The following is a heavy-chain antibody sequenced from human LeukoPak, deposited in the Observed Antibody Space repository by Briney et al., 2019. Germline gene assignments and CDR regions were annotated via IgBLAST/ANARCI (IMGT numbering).Heavy chain of an antibody. Sequence: ASVKVSCKASGYPFIGYYMHWVRQAPGQGLEWMGWINPDSGGTKYAQSFQGRVTMTRDTSISTAYMQLSRLRSDDTAVYYCARFIAAPYYFDYWGRGTLVTVSS. CDR1: GYPFIGYY. CDR3: ARFIAAPYYFDY. V-gene: IGHV1-2*02. J-gene: IGHJ4*02. CDR2: INPDSGGT. D-gene: IGHD6-13*01.